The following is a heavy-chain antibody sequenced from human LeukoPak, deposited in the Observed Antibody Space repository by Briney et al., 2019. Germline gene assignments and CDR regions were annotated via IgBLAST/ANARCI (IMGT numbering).Heavy chain of an antibody. Sequence: GGSLRLSCEAAGFAFSSYSMHWVRQAPGKGLEWVAAIWPDGSNKYYANSVKGRFTISRDNSKNTLYLQMNSLRAEDTAVYYCARGGPRPYFDYWGQGTLVTVSS. V-gene: IGHV3-33*01. J-gene: IGHJ4*02. D-gene: IGHD3-16*01. CDR2: IWPDGSNK. CDR3: ARGGPRPYFDY. CDR1: GFAFSSYS.